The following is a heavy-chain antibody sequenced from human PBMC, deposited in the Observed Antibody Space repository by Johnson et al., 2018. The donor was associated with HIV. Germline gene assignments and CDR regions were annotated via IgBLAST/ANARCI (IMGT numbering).Heavy chain of an antibody. J-gene: IGHJ3*02. CDR1: GFTFDDYA. Sequence: VQLVESGGGLVQPGRSLRLSCAASGFTFDDYAMHWVRQAPGKGLEWVSGISWNSGSIGYADSVKGRVTISRDNSKNTLYLQMNSLRAEDTAVYYCAKSIAAAGTNAFDIWGQGTMVTVSS. V-gene: IGHV3-9*01. CDR3: AKSIAAAGTNAFDI. D-gene: IGHD6-13*01. CDR2: ISWNSGSI.